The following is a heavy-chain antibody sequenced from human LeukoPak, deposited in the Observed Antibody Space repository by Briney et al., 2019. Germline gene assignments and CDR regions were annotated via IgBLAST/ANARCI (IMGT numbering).Heavy chain of an antibody. D-gene: IGHD5-24*01. CDR2: IYYSGST. CDR3: ARLGIEMRGALDY. V-gene: IGHV4-59*08. J-gene: IGHJ4*02. CDR1: GGSISSYY. Sequence: SETLSLTCTVAGGSISSYYWSWIRQHPGKGLEWIGYIYYSGSTNYNPSLKSRVTISVDTSKNQFSLKLSSVTAADTAVYYCARLGIEMRGALDYWGQGTLVTVPS.